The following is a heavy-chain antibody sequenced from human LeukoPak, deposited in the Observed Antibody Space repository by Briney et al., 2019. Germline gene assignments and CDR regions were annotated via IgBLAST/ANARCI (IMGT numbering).Heavy chain of an antibody. CDR1: GYTFTDYY. V-gene: IGHV1-2*04. CDR3: ATYTYDFWSGYYEGWHHYFDY. Sequence: ASVKVSCKASGYTFTDYYMHWVRQAPGQGLEWMGCINLYSGGAHYAQKFQDWLSMTRDTSINTAYMELSSLRSDDTAVYYCATYTYDFWSGYYEGWHHYFDYWGQGTLVTVSS. CDR2: INLYSGGA. D-gene: IGHD3-3*01. J-gene: IGHJ4*02.